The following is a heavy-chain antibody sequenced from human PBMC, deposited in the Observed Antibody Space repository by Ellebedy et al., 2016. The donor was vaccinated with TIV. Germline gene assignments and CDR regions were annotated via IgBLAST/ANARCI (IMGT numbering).Heavy chain of an antibody. CDR1: GFTFTTYW. CDR2: IRQDGSGQ. CDR3: VRVRCSTVACYFTY. Sequence: GESLKISCAASGFTFTTYWMSWVRQAPGKGLEWVSNIRQDGSGQSYVDSVKGRFTLSRDNAKNSLSLEMNSLRAEDTATYYCVRVRCSTVACYFTYWGQGALVAVSS. J-gene: IGHJ4*02. V-gene: IGHV3-7*03. D-gene: IGHD3-3*01.